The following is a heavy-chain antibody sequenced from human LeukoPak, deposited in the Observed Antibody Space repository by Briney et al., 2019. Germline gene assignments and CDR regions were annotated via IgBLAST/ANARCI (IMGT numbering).Heavy chain of an antibody. J-gene: IGHJ4*02. V-gene: IGHV3-7*01. CDR1: GLTFRDYW. Sequence: GGSLRLSCAVSGLTFRDYWMSWVRQAPGKGLEWVANIKDDGSETYYVDSVKGRFTISRDNTKNSLYLQMDSLRAEDSAIYYCAIWTSGNYWGQGTLVTVSS. CDR3: AIWTSGNY. CDR2: IKDDGSET. D-gene: IGHD1-1*01.